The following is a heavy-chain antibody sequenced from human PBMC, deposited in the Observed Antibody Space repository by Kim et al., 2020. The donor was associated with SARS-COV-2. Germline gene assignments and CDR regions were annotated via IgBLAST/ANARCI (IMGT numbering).Heavy chain of an antibody. D-gene: IGHD6-19*01. V-gene: IGHV4-59*01. J-gene: IGHJ6*02. Sequence: SETLSLTCTVSGGSISSYYWSWIRQPPGKGLEWIGYIYYSGSTNYNPSLKSRVTISVDTSKNQFSLKLSSVTAADTAVYYCARDKGYSSGWYYYGMDVWGQGTTVTVSS. CDR1: GGSISSYY. CDR2: IYYSGST. CDR3: ARDKGYSSGWYYYGMDV.